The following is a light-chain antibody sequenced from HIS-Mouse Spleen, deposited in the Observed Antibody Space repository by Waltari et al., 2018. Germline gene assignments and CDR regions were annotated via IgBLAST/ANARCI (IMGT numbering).Light chain of an antibody. J-gene: IGLJ2*01. V-gene: IGLV3-10*01. CDR1: VLAKKY. Sequence: SYELTQPSSVSVSPGQTARITCSGDVLAKKYARWFQQKPGQAPELVIYEDSKRPSGIPERFSGSSSGTMATLTISGAQVEDEADYYCYSTDSSGNHRVFGGGTKLTVL. CDR3: YSTDSSGNHRV. CDR2: EDS.